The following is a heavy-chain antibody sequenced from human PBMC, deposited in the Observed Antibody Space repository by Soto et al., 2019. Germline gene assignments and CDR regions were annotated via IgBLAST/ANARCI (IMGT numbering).Heavy chain of an antibody. Sequence: TLSLTCTVSGASVTSGSYSWSWIRQPPGKGLECIGYFYYSGSTNSNPSLKSRVTVSVDTSKNQFSLRLRSVTAADTAVYYCARGGDYGGNSYYYAMDVWGQGTTVTVSS. D-gene: IGHD4-17*01. CDR1: GASVTSGSYS. CDR2: FYYSGST. J-gene: IGHJ6*02. V-gene: IGHV4-61*01. CDR3: ARGGDYGGNSYYYAMDV.